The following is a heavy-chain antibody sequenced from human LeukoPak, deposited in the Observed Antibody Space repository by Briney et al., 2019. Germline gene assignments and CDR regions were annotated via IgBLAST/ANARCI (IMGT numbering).Heavy chain of an antibody. J-gene: IGHJ4*02. CDR2: IYYRGNT. D-gene: IGHD2-15*01. CDR1: GGSIIDTNYF. Sequence: PSETLSLTCTVSGGSIIDTNYFWGWIRQPPGKGLEWIGSIYYRGNTYYSPSLKSRVTLFVDTSKSHFSLKLSSVTAADTVIYYCARRKVAAEIDYWGQGTLVTVSS. CDR3: ARRKVAAEIDY. V-gene: IGHV4-39*02.